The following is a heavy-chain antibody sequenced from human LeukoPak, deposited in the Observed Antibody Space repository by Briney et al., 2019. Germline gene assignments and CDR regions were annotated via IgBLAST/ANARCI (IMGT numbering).Heavy chain of an antibody. D-gene: IGHD1/OR15-1a*01. CDR1: GCTFSSYA. J-gene: IGHJ5*02. Sequence: GGSLRLSCAASGCTFSSYAMHWVRQAPGKGLEWVAVISYDGSNKYYADSVKGRFTISRDNSKNTLYLQMNSLRAEDTAVYYCARLNTWGQGTLVTVSS. V-gene: IGHV3-30*01. CDR3: ARLNT. CDR2: ISYDGSNK.